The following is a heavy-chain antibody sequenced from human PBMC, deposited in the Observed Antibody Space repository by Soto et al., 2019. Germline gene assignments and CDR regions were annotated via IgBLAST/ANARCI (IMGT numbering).Heavy chain of an antibody. Sequence: QVQLVQSGAEVKKPGASVKVSCKASGYTFTSYGISWVRQAPGQGLEWMGWISAYNGNTNYAPKLQGRVTTNTDTSTSPAYIQLRRLRSDDTAVYYCARDLPPPAYWGQGTLVTVSS. CDR1: GYTFTSYG. CDR3: ARDLPPPAY. V-gene: IGHV1-18*01. CDR2: ISAYNGNT. J-gene: IGHJ4*02.